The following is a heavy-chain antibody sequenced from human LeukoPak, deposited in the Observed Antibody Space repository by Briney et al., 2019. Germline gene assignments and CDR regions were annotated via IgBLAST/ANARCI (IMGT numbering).Heavy chain of an antibody. Sequence: GASVKVSCKASGYTFTSYYMHWVRQAPGQGLEWMGWMNPNSGNTGYAQKFQGRVTMTRNTSISTAYMELSSLRSEDTAVYYCARNWETTVVTDYYMDVWGKGTTVTISS. CDR2: MNPNSGNT. CDR3: ARNWETTVVTDYYMDV. CDR1: GYTFTSYY. J-gene: IGHJ6*03. D-gene: IGHD4-23*01. V-gene: IGHV1-8*02.